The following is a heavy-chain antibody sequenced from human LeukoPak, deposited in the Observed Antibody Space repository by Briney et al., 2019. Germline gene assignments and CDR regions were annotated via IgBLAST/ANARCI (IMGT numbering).Heavy chain of an antibody. D-gene: IGHD3-22*01. J-gene: IGHJ4*02. CDR3: ARDGHRMYYYGSSDYRFDS. CDR1: GYIFTSYG. CDR2: ISAYNGNT. V-gene: IGHV1-18*01. Sequence: ASVKVSCKASGYIFTSYGISWVRQAPGQGLERMGWISAYNGNTHYAQKVQGRVTMTTDTSTGTVYMELRSLRSDDTAVYYCARDGHRMYYYGSSDYRFDSWGQGTLVTVSS.